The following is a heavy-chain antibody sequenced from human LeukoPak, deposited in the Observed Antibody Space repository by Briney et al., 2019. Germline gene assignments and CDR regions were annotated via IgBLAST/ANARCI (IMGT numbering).Heavy chain of an antibody. D-gene: IGHD2-2*02. J-gene: IGHJ4*02. CDR1: GFTFSSYA. CDR3: ARPYCSSTSCYNFRASYFDY. CDR2: ISGNGGST. Sequence: PGGSLRLSCAASGFTFSSYAMSWVRQAPGKGLEWVSAISGNGGSTYYADSVKGRFTISRDNSKNTLYLQMNSLRAEDTAVYYCARPYCSSTSCYNFRASYFDYWGQGTLVTVSS. V-gene: IGHV3-23*01.